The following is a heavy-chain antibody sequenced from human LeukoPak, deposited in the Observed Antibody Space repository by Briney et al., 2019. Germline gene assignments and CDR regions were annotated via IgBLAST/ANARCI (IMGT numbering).Heavy chain of an antibody. CDR3: ASVNYGTVEEFHH. CDR1: GYTFTSYY. J-gene: IGHJ1*01. D-gene: IGHD1-1*01. Sequence: GASVKVSCKASGYTFTSYYMHWVRQAPGQGLEWMGIINPSGGSTSYAQKFQGRVTMTRDTSISTAYMELTSLRSDDSAVYYCASVNYGTVEEFHHWGQGTLVTVSS. CDR2: INPSGGST. V-gene: IGHV1-46*01.